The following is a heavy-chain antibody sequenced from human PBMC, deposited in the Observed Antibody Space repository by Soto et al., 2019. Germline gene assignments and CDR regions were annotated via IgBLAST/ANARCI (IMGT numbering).Heavy chain of an antibody. J-gene: IGHJ5*02. D-gene: IGHD6-19*01. CDR1: GFTFSSYA. Sequence: GGSLRLSCAASGFTFSSYAMSWVRQAPGKGLEWVSAISGSGGSTYYADSVKGRSTISRDNSKNTLYLQMNSLRAEDTAVYYCATNGIAVAGTATRPWGQGTLVTV. V-gene: IGHV3-23*01. CDR2: ISGSGGST. CDR3: ATNGIAVAGTATRP.